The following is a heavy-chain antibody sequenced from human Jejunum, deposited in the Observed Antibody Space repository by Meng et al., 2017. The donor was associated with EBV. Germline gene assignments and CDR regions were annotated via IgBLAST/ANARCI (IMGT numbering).Heavy chain of an antibody. D-gene: IGHD3-16*01. CDR1: GFTLSSQN. Sequence: EVQRVESGGGVVQSGGSLRLSCAASGFTLSSQNMSWVRQAPGKGLEWVSAITGSGGSAYYTDSVKGRFTISRDNSKNTVYLQMNSLRADDTAVYYCARLTRAWGQGTLGNVSS. J-gene: IGHJ4*02. CDR3: ARLTRA. V-gene: IGHV3-23*04. CDR2: ITGSGGSA.